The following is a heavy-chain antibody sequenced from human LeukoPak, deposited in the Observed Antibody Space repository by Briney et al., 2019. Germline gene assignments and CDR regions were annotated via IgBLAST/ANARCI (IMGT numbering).Heavy chain of an antibody. CDR1: GFTFSTCW. CDR2: INSDGSST. D-gene: IGHD3-16*01. CDR3: ARDVGGSPGY. J-gene: IGHJ4*02. V-gene: IGHV3-74*01. Sequence: GGSLRLSCAASGFTFSTCWMHWVRQAPGKGLVWVSHINSDGSSTSYADSVKGRFTISRDNAKNTLYLQMNSLRAEDTAVYYCARDVGGSPGYWGQGTLVTVSS.